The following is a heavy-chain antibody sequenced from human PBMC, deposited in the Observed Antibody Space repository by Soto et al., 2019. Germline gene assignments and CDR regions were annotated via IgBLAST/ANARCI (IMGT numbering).Heavy chain of an antibody. V-gene: IGHV3-11*01. CDR3: AREADSNYESGYFQH. CDR2: ISSSGSTI. D-gene: IGHD4-4*01. CDR1: GFTFSDYY. Sequence: GGSLRLSCAASGFTFSDYYMSWIRQAPGKGLEWVSYISSSGSTIYYADSVKGRFTISRDNAKNSLYLQMNSLRAEDTAVYYCAREADSNYESGYFQHWGQGTLVTVSS. J-gene: IGHJ1*01.